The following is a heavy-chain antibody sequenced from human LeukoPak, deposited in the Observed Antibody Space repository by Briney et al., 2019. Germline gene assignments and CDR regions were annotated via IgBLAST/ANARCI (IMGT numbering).Heavy chain of an antibody. CDR1: GGSISSGDSF. Sequence: PSETLSLTCTVSGGSISSGDSFWGWIRQPPGKGLEWLASVYYIGTKYYNPSLNSRVTISLDTSKNQFSLKLSSVTAADTAVYYCARLWGGQYSSSWFIDYWGQGTLVTVSS. V-gene: IGHV4-39*07. J-gene: IGHJ4*02. D-gene: IGHD6-13*01. CDR3: ARLWGGQYSSSWFIDY. CDR2: VYYIGTK.